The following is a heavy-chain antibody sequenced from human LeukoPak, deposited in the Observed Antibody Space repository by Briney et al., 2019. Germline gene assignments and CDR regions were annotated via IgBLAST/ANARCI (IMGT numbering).Heavy chain of an antibody. V-gene: IGHV3-23*01. Sequence: TGGSLRLSCAASGFTFSSYAMSWVRQAPGKGLEWVSAISGSGGSTYYADSVKGRFTISRDNSKNTLYLQMNSLRAEDTAAYYCAKGSVEGDYGYDYWGQGTLVTVSS. J-gene: IGHJ4*02. CDR2: ISGSGGST. CDR3: AKGSVEGDYGYDY. D-gene: IGHD4-17*01. CDR1: GFTFSSYA.